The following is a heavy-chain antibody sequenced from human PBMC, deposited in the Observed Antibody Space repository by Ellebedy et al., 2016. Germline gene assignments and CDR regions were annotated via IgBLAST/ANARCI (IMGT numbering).Heavy chain of an antibody. D-gene: IGHD5-12*01. J-gene: IGHJ3*02. V-gene: IGHV4-31*03. CDR3: ARGGRGYEGGAFDI. CDR2: IYYSGST. Sequence: SETLSLTXTVSGGSISSGGYYWSWIRQHPGKGLEWIGYIYYSGSTYYNPSLKSRVTISVDTSKNQFSLKLSSVTAADTAVYYCARGGRGYEGGAFDIWGQGTMVTVSS. CDR1: GGSISSGGYY.